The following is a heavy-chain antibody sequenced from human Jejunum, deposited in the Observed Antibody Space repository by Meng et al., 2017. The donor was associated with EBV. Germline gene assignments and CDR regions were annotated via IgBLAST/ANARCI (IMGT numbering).Heavy chain of an antibody. CDR1: GFTFNIAW. Sequence: GQLVEAGGGLVKPGGSLRLSCSASGFTFNIAWMNWVRQAPGKGLEWVAVISDDGSNEYYVDSVKGRFTISRDNSKNSLYLQMNTLRAEDTAVYYCAKDEGYSGSYWADHWGQGTLVTVSS. CDR3: AKDEGYSGSYWADH. V-gene: IGHV3-30*18. D-gene: IGHD1-26*01. CDR2: ISDDGSNE. J-gene: IGHJ4*02.